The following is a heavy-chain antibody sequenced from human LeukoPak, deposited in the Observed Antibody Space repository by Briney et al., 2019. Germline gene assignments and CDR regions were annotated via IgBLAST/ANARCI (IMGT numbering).Heavy chain of an antibody. CDR2: IYPGDSDT. CDR3: ARPPLARDLLYFDY. Sequence: GESLKISCKGSGYSFTSCWIGWVRQMPGKGLEWMGIIYPGDSDTRYSPSFQGQVTISADKSISTAYLQWSSLKASDTAMYYCARPPLARDLLYFDYWGQGTLVSVSS. V-gene: IGHV5-51*01. J-gene: IGHJ4*02. CDR1: GYSFTSCW.